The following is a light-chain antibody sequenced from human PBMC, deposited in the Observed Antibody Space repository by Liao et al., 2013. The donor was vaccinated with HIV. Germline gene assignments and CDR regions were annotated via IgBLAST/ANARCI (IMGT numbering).Light chain of an antibody. CDR3: QAWDSSVV. CDR2: YDS. J-gene: IGLJ2*01. CDR1: NIGRNS. Sequence: SYELTQPPSVSVAPGKTARITCGGNNIGRNSVHWYQQKPGQAPVLVIYYDSDRPSGIPERFSGSNSGNTATLTISRVEAGDEADYYCQAWDSSVVFGGGTKLTVL. V-gene: IGLV3-21*01.